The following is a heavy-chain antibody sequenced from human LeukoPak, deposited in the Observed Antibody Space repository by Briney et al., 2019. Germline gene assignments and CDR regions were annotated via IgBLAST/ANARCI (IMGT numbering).Heavy chain of an antibody. Sequence: GGSLRLSCAASGFTFSNYWMHWVRQAPGKGLVWVSRVNSDGTNTSYADSVKGRFTISRDNSKNTLYLQMNSLRAEDTAMYYCAKVSLNMVNDAFDIWGQGTMVSVSS. V-gene: IGHV3-74*01. CDR3: AKVSLNMVNDAFDI. J-gene: IGHJ3*02. CDR2: VNSDGTNT. D-gene: IGHD4/OR15-4a*01. CDR1: GFTFSNYW.